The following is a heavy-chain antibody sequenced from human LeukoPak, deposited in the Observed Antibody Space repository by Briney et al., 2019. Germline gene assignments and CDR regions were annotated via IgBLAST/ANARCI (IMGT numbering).Heavy chain of an antibody. CDR1: GGSFCGYY. V-gene: IGHV4-34*01. CDR3: ASSGYSYGY. D-gene: IGHD5-18*01. Sequence: PSETLSLTCAVYGGSFCGYYWSWIRQPPGKGLEWIGEINHSGSTNYNPSLKSRVTISVDTSKNQFSLKLSSVTAADTAVYYCASSGYSYGYWGQGTLVTVSS. CDR2: INHSGST. J-gene: IGHJ4*02.